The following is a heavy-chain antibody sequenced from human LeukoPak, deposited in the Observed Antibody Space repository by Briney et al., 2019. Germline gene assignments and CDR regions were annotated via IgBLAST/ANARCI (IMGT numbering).Heavy chain of an antibody. CDR2: ISPNGGST. CDR3: AKGYSSAWYGLGY. CDR1: GFTFSSYV. V-gene: IGHV3-23*01. Sequence: GGSLRLSCADSGFTFSSYVMSWVRQAPGKGLEWVSTISPNGGSTNYADSVKGRFTISRDNSKNTLYMQLNSLRAEDTAVYYCAKGYSSAWYGLGYWGQGTLVTVSS. D-gene: IGHD6-19*01. J-gene: IGHJ4*02.